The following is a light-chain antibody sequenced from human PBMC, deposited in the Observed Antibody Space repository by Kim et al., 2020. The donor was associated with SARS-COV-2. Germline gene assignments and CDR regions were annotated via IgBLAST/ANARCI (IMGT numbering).Light chain of an antibody. CDR1: SSDVGGYDD. CDR3: SSYTSSTTLV. J-gene: IGLJ3*02. CDR2: DVT. Sequence: GQSITISCTGTSSDVGGYDDVSWYQQHPGKAPKLIIYDVTNRPSGVSNRFSGSKSGNTASLTISGLQTEDEADYYCSSYTSSTTLVFGGGTQLTVL. V-gene: IGLV2-14*03.